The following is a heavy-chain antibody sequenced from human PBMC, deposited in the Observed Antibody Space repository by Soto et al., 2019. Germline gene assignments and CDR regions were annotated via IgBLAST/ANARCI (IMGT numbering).Heavy chain of an antibody. Sequence: ASVKVSCKASGYTFTGYYMHWVRQAPGQGLEWMGWINPNSGGTNYAQKFQGWVTMTRDTSISTAYMELSRLRSDDTAVYYCASYSNYSYGMDVWGQRTTVTVSS. CDR2: INPNSGGT. D-gene: IGHD4-4*01. CDR1: GYTFTGYY. J-gene: IGHJ6*02. CDR3: ASYSNYSYGMDV. V-gene: IGHV1-2*04.